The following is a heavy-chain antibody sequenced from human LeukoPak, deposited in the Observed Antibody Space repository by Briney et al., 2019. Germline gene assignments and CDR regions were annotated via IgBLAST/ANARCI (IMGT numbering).Heavy chain of an antibody. J-gene: IGHJ4*02. Sequence: NPSETLSLTCAVYGGSLSDYYWTWVRQPPGKGLEWIGEINHGGSTKYNPSLESRVSISIDASKNQFFLKVSFMTAADTAVYFCARCGGYDYPDDYWGQGTLVAVSS. CDR1: GGSLSDYY. V-gene: IGHV4-34*01. CDR3: ARCGGYDYPDDY. D-gene: IGHD5-12*01. CDR2: INHGGST.